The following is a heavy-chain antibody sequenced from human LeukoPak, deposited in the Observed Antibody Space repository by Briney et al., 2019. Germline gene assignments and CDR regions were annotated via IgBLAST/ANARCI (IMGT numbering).Heavy chain of an antibody. D-gene: IGHD6-19*01. V-gene: IGHV4-39*01. CDR2: IDYSGNT. CDR3: ARNPVAGFDF. CDR1: GGSISSSSYY. Sequence: SETLSLTCTVSGGSISSSSYYWRWIRQPPGKGLEWIASIDYSGNTYYNPSLKSRVTMFVDTSKNQFSLRLRSVTAADTAVYYCARNPVAGFDFWGQGALVTV. J-gene: IGHJ4*02.